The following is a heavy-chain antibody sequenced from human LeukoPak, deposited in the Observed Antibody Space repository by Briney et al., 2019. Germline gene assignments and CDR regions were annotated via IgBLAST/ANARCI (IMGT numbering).Heavy chain of an antibody. CDR3: ATALPGGWYGN. D-gene: IGHD6-19*01. J-gene: IGHJ4*02. Sequence: GGSLRLSCAASGFTFSNYAMHWVRQAPGKGLEYVSAITSNGISTYYANSVKGRFTISRDNSKNTLYLQMGSLGTDDMAVYYCATALPGGWYGNWGQGALVTVSS. CDR2: ITSNGIST. V-gene: IGHV3-64*01. CDR1: GFTFSNYA.